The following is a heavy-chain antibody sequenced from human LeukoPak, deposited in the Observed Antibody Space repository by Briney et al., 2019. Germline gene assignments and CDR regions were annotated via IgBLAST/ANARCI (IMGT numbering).Heavy chain of an antibody. CDR1: GFTFSTYG. CDR3: AKVIHDYGDYRRWPLDV. D-gene: IGHD4-17*01. J-gene: IGHJ6*04. CDR2: ISYDGSNK. V-gene: IGHV3-30*18. Sequence: GGSLRLSCAASGFTFSTYGMHWVRQAPGQGLEWVAVISYDGSNKYYADSVKGRFTISRDNSKNTLYLQMDCLRAEDTAVYSCAKVIHDYGDYRRWPLDVWGKGTTVTVSS.